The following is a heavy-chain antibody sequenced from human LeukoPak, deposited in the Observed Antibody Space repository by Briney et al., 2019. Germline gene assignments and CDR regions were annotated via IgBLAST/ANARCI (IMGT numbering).Heavy chain of an antibody. Sequence: ASVKVSCKASGGTFSSYAISWVRQAPGQGFEWMGWISTYNGNTNYVEKFQGRVTMTTDTSTSTAYMELRGLRSDDTAVYYCARDRQLQWFGEFNVDFDYWGQGTLVTVSS. CDR1: GGTFSSYA. J-gene: IGHJ4*02. D-gene: IGHD3-10*01. V-gene: IGHV1-18*01. CDR3: ARDRQLQWFGEFNVDFDY. CDR2: ISTYNGNT.